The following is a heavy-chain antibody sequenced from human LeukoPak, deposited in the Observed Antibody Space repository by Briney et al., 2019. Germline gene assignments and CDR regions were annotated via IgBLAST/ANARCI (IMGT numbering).Heavy chain of an antibody. D-gene: IGHD3-22*01. Sequence: QPGGSLKLSCAASGFTFSSTAMSWVRQAPGKGLEWVSAINSGGGATYYADSVRGRFTISRDNSKNTLYLQLNSLRAEDTAVYYCAPLSWFSIYDDFDYWGQGILVTVSS. CDR2: INSGGGAT. CDR3: APLSWFSIYDDFDY. V-gene: IGHV3-23*01. J-gene: IGHJ4*02. CDR1: GFTFSSTA.